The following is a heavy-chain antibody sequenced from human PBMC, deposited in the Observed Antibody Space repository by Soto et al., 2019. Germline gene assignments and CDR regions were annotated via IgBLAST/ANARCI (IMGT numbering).Heavy chain of an antibody. V-gene: IGHV3-NL1*01. J-gene: IGHJ4*02. Sequence: KGLEWVAGITSDGSSTCYADSVKGRFTTSRDNSKNTLYLQMNSLRPEDTALYYCANPPSSTWYNRFAAAYWGQGTPVTVTP. CDR2: ITSDGSST. D-gene: IGHD6-13*01. CDR3: ANPPSSTWYNRFAAAY.